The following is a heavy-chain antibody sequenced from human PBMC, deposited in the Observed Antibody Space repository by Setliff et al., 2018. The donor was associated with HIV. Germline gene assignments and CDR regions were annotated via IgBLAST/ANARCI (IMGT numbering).Heavy chain of an antibody. V-gene: IGHV4-38-2*01. Sequence: PSETLSLTCGVSGYSISSGYYWGWIRQPPGKGLEWIGSIYHSENTYYNPSLKSRVIISVDTSKNQFSLKLSSVTAADTAVYYCARRSGWAYDYWGQGTLVTVSS. CDR1: GYSISSGYY. CDR3: ARRSGWAYDY. D-gene: IGHD6-19*01. J-gene: IGHJ4*02. CDR2: IYHSENT.